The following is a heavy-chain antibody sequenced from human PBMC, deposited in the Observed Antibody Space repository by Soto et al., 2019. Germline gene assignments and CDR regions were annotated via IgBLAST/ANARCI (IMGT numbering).Heavy chain of an antibody. D-gene: IGHD3-9*01. J-gene: IGHJ4*02. CDR1: GFTFDDYA. Sequence: EVQLVESGGGLAQPGRSLRLSCAASGFTFDDYAIHWVRQAPGKGLEWVSGISWNSDSIGYADSVKGRFTISRDNAKKSLYLQMNSLRAEDTALYYCASGRGYDILTGYYPYFDYWGQGTLVTVSS. CDR3: ASGRGYDILTGYYPYFDY. V-gene: IGHV3-9*01. CDR2: ISWNSDSI.